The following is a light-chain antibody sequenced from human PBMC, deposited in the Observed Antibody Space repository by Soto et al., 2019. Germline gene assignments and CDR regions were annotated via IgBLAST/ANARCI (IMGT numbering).Light chain of an antibody. J-gene: IGKJ2*01. CDR1: QSVSSN. CDR3: QQYNNWPPKQYT. Sequence: EIVMTQSPATLSVSPGERATLSCRASQSVSSNLAWYQHKPGQAPRLPIYGASTRATGIPARFSSSGSGTDFSLTISSLQSEDFAVYYCQQYNNWPPKQYTFGQGTKLEIK. CDR2: GAS. V-gene: IGKV3-15*01.